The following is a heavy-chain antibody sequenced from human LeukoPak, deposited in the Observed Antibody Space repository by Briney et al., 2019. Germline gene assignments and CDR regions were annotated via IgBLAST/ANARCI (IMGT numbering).Heavy chain of an antibody. D-gene: IGHD1-7*01. J-gene: IGHJ5*02. V-gene: IGHV4-39*07. CDR2: IYYSGST. CDR1: GDSISSTSYY. Sequence: SETLSFTCTVSGDSISSTSYYWAWIRQPPGKGLEWIGTIYYSGSTYYNPSLKSRVTISVDTSKNQFSLKLSSVTAADTAVYYCARSAGTTSFGNWFDPWGQGTLVTVSS. CDR3: ARSAGTTSFGNWFDP.